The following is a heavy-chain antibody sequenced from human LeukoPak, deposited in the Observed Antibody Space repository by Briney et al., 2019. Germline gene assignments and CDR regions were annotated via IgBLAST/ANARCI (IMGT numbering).Heavy chain of an antibody. CDR1: GYTFTGYY. V-gene: IGHV7-4-1*02. CDR2: INTKTGKP. Sequence: ASVKVSCKASGYTFTGYYMHWVRQAPGQGLEWMGWINTKTGKPTYAQGFTGRFVFSLDTSVSTAYLQISSLKAEDTAMYYCARYGIYGSGSYGDYWGQGTLVTVSS. CDR3: ARYGIYGSGSYGDY. D-gene: IGHD3-10*01. J-gene: IGHJ4*02.